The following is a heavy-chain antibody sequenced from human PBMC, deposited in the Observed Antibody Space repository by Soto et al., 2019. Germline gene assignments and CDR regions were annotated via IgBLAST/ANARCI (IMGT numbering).Heavy chain of an antibody. CDR3: ETGLLYTVADDTDASDI. J-gene: IGHJ3*02. CDR2: ISSNGGST. Sequence: PGGYLRLSCAASGFTFSSYAMHWVRQAPGKGLEYVSAISSNGGSTYYANSVKGRFTISRDNSKNTLYLQMGSLRAEDMAVYYCETGLLYTVADDTDASDIWGQWTTVTGSS. V-gene: IGHV3-64*01. D-gene: IGHD2-15*01. CDR1: GFTFSSYA.